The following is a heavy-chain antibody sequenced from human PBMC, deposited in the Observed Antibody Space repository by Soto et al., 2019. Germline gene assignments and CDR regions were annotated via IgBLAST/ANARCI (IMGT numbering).Heavy chain of an antibody. CDR1: GGSISSSSYY. CDR3: ATLAGTGRHYGMDV. Sequence: SETLSLTCTVSGGSISSSSYYWGWIRQPPGKGLEWIGSIYYSGSTYYNPSLKSRVTISVDTSKNQFSLKLSSVTAADTAVYYCATLAGTGRHYGMDVWGQGTTVT. CDR2: IYYSGST. D-gene: IGHD1-1*01. J-gene: IGHJ6*02. V-gene: IGHV4-39*01.